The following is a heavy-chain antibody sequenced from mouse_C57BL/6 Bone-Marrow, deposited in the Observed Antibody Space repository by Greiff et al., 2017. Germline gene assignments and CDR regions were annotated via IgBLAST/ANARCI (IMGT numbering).Heavy chain of an antibody. CDR3: ARRLTGKYWYFDV. V-gene: IGHV1-75*01. CDR2: IFPGSGST. CDR1: GYTFTDYY. D-gene: IGHD4-1*01. Sequence: QVQLQQSGPELVKPGASVKLSCKASGYTFTDYYINWVKQRPGQGLEWIGWIFPGSGSTYYNEKFKGKATLTVDKSSSTAYMLLSSLTSEDSAVYFGARRLTGKYWYFDVWGTGTTVTVSS. J-gene: IGHJ1*03.